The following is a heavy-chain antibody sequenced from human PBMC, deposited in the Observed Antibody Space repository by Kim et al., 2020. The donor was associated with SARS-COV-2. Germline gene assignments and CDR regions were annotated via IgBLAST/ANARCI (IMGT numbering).Heavy chain of an antibody. CDR2: MSSSGDIT. V-gene: IGHV3-23*01. J-gene: IGHJ4*02. Sequence: GGSLRLSCAASGFTFSSYAMTWVRQAPGKGLEWVSTMSSSGDITYYADSVKGRFTISRDISKNTLYLQMHSMRAEATAVYYYAWGSGTFGYWGQGTLVTVSS. CDR3: AWGSGTFGY. CDR1: GFTFSSYA. D-gene: IGHD3-10*01.